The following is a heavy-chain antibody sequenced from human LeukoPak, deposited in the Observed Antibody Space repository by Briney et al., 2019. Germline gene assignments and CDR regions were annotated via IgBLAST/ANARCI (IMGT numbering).Heavy chain of an antibody. J-gene: IGHJ4*02. D-gene: IGHD3-10*01. CDR3: AREGPSLTLRRGLRGGYDY. V-gene: IGHV1-69*05. CDR1: GGTFSSYG. CDR2: IIPVGGAP. Sequence: ASVKVSCKASGGTFSSYGFSWVRQAPGQGLEWMGGIIPVGGAPNYAQKFQGRVTMTTDESTRTAYMELSSLKSEDTAVYYCAREGPSLTLRRGLRGGYDYWGQGTQITVSS.